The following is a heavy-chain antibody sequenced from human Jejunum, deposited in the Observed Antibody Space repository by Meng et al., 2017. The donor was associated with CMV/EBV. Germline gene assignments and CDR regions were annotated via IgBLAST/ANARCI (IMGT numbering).Heavy chain of an antibody. CDR1: FTFTDHT. Sequence: FTFTDHTIHWVRQAPGKGLEWVSGIAWNGLIIGYADSVKGRFSISRDNAKNSLYLQMNGLRAEDTALYYCARDIRLYYNHYYGMDVWGQGTTVTVSS. V-gene: IGHV3-9*01. CDR2: IAWNGLII. J-gene: IGHJ6*02. CDR3: ARDIRLYYNHYYGMDV.